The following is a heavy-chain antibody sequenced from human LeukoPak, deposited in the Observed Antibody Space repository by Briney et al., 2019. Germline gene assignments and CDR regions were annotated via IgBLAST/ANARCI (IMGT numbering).Heavy chain of an antibody. CDR1: GFTFSDYY. Sequence: GRSLRLSCAASGFTFSDYYMTWIRQAPGRGLEWISYINGSSSDTKYADSVKGRFTISRDNAKNSLYLLMNSLRAEDTAVYYCARRGTTYCTVDSCHPNWFDPWGQGTLVTVSS. D-gene: IGHD2-15*01. CDR2: INGSSSDT. CDR3: ARRGTTYCTVDSCHPNWFDP. J-gene: IGHJ5*02. V-gene: IGHV3-11*03.